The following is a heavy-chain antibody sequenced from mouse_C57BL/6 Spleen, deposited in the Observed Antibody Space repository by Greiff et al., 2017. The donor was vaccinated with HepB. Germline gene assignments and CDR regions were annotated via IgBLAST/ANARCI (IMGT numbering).Heavy chain of an antibody. V-gene: IGHV3-6*01. J-gene: IGHJ1*03. D-gene: IGHD1-1*01. Sequence: ESGPGLVKPSQSLSLTCSVTGYSITSGYYWNWIRQFPGNKLEWMGYISYDGSNNYNPSLKNRISITRDTSKNQFFLKLNSVTTEDTATYYCARGRNYVWYFDVWGTGTTVTVSS. CDR1: GYSITSGYY. CDR2: ISYDGSN. CDR3: ARGRNYVWYFDV.